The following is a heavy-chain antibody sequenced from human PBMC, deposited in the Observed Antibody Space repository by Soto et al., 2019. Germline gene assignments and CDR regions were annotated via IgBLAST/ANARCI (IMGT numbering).Heavy chain of an antibody. CDR3: ATEGPNGYIPYNIET. V-gene: IGHV3-48*02. J-gene: IGHJ5*02. CDR1: GFSLSNSG. Sequence: GGSLRLSCLASGFSLSNSGMFWVRQAPGKGLEWIPYISRSHSAIYYADSVKGRFTMSRDNAKNSIFLQMNSLTDEDRAVYYCATEGPNGYIPYNIETWGQGVPVTVSS. D-gene: IGHD5-12*01. CDR2: ISRSHSAI.